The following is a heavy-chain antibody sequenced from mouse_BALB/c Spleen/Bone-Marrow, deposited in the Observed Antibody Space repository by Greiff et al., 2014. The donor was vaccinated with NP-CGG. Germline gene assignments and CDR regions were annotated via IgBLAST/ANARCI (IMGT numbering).Heavy chain of an antibody. CDR3: ARSDDGCPYSSDA. D-gene: IGHD2-3*01. V-gene: IGHV1S56*01. Sequence: QVQLQQSGPELVKPGALVKISCKASGYTFTSYDINWVKQRPGQGLEWIGWIYPGDGSTKYNEKFKGKATLTADRSSSTAYMQLSSLASENSSVYFCARSDDGCPYSSDAWGQGTTLTVSS. CDR1: GYTFTSYD. J-gene: IGHJ2*01. CDR2: IYPGDGST.